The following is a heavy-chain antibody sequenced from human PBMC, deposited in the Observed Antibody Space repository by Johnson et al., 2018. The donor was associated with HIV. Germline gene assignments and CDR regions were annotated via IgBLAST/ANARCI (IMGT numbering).Heavy chain of an antibody. Sequence: QVQLVESGGGLVKPGGSQRLSCAASGFIFSDYYITWIRQAPGKGLEWVSYISSSGSTIYYADSVKGRFTISRDNAKNSLYLQMNSLRAEDTAVYHCARDRIVGADYDAFDIWGQGTMVTVSS. CDR2: ISSSGSTI. D-gene: IGHD1-26*01. CDR3: ARDRIVGADYDAFDI. J-gene: IGHJ3*02. V-gene: IGHV3-11*04. CDR1: GFIFSDYY.